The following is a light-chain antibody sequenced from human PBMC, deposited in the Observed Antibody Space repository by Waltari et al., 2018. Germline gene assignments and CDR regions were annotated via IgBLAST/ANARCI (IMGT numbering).Light chain of an antibody. J-gene: IGKJ4*01. CDR1: QSVRTY. V-gene: IGKV3-11*01. CDR3: QERSNWPGGA. Sequence: EIVLTQSPATLSLSPGERATLSCRASQSVRTYLAWYQHRPGQAPRLLIYDASNRATDVPARFSGRGSGTEFTRTISSLQPEDFAVYYCQERSNWPGGAFGGGTKVEIK. CDR2: DAS.